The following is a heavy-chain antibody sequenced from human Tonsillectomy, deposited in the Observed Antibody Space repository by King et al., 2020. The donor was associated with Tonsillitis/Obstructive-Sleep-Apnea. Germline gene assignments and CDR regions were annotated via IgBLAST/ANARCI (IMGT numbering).Heavy chain of an antibody. CDR1: GGTFSSYA. CDR2: IIPIFGTA. Sequence: VQLVESGAEVKKPGSSVKVSCKASGGTFSSYAISWVRQAPGQGLEWMGGIIPIFGTANYAQKFQGRVTITADESTSTAYLELSSLGSEDTAVYYCATGAARFLEWSWGYWGQGTLVTVSS. CDR3: ATGAARFLEWSWGY. V-gene: IGHV1-69*01. J-gene: IGHJ4*02. D-gene: IGHD3-3*01.